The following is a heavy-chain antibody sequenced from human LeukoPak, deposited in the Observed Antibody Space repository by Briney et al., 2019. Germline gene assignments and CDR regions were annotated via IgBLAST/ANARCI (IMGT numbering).Heavy chain of an antibody. CDR2: IYHSGST. D-gene: IGHD3-16*02. CDR3: ARLRITFGGVIAHGDY. V-gene: IGHV4-38-2*01. J-gene: IGHJ4*02. CDR1: GYSISSGYY. Sequence: SETLSLTCAVSGYSISSGYYWGWIRQPPGKGVEWIGSIYHSGSTYYNPSLKSQVTISVDPSKNQFSLKLSSVTAADTAVYYCARLRITFGGVIAHGDYWGQGTLVTVSS.